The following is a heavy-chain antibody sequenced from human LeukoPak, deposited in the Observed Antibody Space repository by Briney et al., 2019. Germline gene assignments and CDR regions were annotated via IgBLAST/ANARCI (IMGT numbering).Heavy chain of an antibody. CDR2: INTDSGNP. CDR1: GYSFNSQG. Sequence: GASVKVSCKASGYSFNSQGMNWVRQAPGQGLEWMGWINTDSGNPTYPQGFTGRFVFSLDSSVSTAYLQISNLMPEDTAKYYCAREILRFDIWGQGTMVIVSS. V-gene: IGHV7-4-1*02. CDR3: AREILRFDI. J-gene: IGHJ3*02.